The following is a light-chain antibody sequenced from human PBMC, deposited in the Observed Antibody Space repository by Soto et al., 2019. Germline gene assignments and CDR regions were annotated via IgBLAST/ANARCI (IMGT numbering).Light chain of an antibody. CDR1: SSDVGRSDY. V-gene: IGLV2-11*01. Sequence: QSVLTQPRSVSGSPGQSVTISCTGTSSDVGRSDYVSWYQQHPGKAPKVMIYDVNKRPSGVPDRFSGSKSGNTASLTISGLQAEDEADYYCCSYAGSYTYVFGTGTQLTVL. J-gene: IGLJ1*01. CDR3: CSYAGSYTYV. CDR2: DVN.